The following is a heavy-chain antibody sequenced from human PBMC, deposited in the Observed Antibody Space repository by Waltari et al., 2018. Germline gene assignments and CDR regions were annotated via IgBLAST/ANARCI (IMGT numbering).Heavy chain of an antibody. J-gene: IGHJ4*02. Sequence: QVQLVESGGGVVQPGRSLRLSCAASGFTFSSHALHWVRQTPGKGLEWVAVTSYDESKKFYADSVKGRFTISRDNAKNTLYLQMNSLRPEDTAVYYCARDPELCPTAIDYWGQGTLVTVSS. V-gene: IGHV3-30*01. CDR1: GFTFSSHA. CDR2: TSYDESKK. CDR3: ARDPELCPTAIDY. D-gene: IGHD1-26*01.